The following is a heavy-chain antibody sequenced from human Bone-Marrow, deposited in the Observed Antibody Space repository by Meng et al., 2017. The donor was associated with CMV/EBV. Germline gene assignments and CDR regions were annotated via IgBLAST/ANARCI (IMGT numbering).Heavy chain of an antibody. Sequence: GGSLRLSCAASGFTFTTYAMRWVRQAPGKGLEWVAVISYDGSDKYYAGSVKGRFTISRDNSKNTLYLEMNSLRAEDTAVYYCARTRAYYYYYYGMDVWGQGTTVTVSS. CDR2: ISYDGSDK. CDR1: GFTFTTYA. J-gene: IGHJ6*02. V-gene: IGHV3-30*04. CDR3: ARTRAYYYYYYGMDV.